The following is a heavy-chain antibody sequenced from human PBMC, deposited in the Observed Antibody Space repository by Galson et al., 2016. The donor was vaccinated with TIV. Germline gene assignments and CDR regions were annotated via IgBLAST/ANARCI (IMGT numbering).Heavy chain of an antibody. CDR2: IIPLFGTT. Sequence: SVKVSCKASGGTFSTYVIYWVRQAPGQGLEWMGGIIPLFGTTNYAQKFQGRVTVSADESTSTAYMELSSLRSEDTAVFYCATDRNTALDTYHYYYGTDVWGPGTTVTVSS. CDR3: ATDRNTALDTYHYYYGTDV. D-gene: IGHD5-18*01. V-gene: IGHV1-69*13. CDR1: GGTFSTYV. J-gene: IGHJ6*02.